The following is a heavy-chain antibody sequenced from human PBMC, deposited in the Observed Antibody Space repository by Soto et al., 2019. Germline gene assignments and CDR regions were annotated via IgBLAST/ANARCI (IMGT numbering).Heavy chain of an antibody. CDR2: IYTSGSS. J-gene: IGHJ6*02. CDR1: GDSIRNYF. Sequence: QVQLQESGPGQMKTSENLSLTCTVSGDSIRNYFWSWIRQPAGKGLEWIGRIYTSGSSNYNPSLKSRLTMSVDTSKNQVSLNLRSVTAADTAVYYCARDPGTSMIENYYNGMDVWGRGTTVIFYS. CDR3: ARDPGTSMIENYYNGMDV. V-gene: IGHV4-4*07. D-gene: IGHD3-16*01.